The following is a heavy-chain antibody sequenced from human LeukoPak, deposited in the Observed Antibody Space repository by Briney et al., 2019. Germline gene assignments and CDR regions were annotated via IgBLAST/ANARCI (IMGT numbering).Heavy chain of an antibody. J-gene: IGHJ4*02. CDR2: ISWNSGSI. V-gene: IGHV3-9*01. Sequence: SLRLSCAASGFTFDDYAMHWVRQAPGKGLEWVSGISWNSGSIGYADSVKGRFTISRDNAKNSLYLQMNSLRAEDTALYYCAKDWDSSIYYFDYWGQGTLVTVSS. CDR1: GFTFDDYA. D-gene: IGHD6-13*01. CDR3: AKDWDSSIYYFDY.